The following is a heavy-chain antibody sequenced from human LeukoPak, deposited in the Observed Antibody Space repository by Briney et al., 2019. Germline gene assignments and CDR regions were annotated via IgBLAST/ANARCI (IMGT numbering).Heavy chain of an antibody. J-gene: IGHJ4*02. CDR2: INPNSGGT. D-gene: IGHD3-22*01. CDR3: ARAENTMTHLDY. CDR1: GYTFTGYY. V-gene: IGHV1-2*02. Sequence: ASVKVSCKASGYTFTGYYMHWVRQAPGQGLEWMGWINPNSGGTNYAQKFQGRVTMTRDTSISTAYMELSRLGSDDTAVYYCARAENTMTHLDYWGQGTLVTVSS.